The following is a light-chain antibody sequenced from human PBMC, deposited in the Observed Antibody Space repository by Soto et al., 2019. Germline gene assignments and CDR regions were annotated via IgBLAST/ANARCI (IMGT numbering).Light chain of an antibody. J-gene: IGKJ4*01. CDR3: QQFYTWPVT. Sequence: EIXXTQSPATLSVSPGEGVTFSCRASEGVRNMLAWYQHKPGQPPRLLVSYASAGATGVPARFSGSGSGTEFTLTINSLQSEDVALYYCQQFYTWPVTFGGGTKVEIK. V-gene: IGKV3-15*01. CDR1: EGVRNM. CDR2: YAS.